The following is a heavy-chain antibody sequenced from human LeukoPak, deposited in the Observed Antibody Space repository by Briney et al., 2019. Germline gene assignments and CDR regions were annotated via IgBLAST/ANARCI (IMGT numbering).Heavy chain of an antibody. V-gene: IGHV3-30*02. CDR3: ARDKSGTYNDYAFDI. Sequence: GGSLRLSCAASGFTFNNYGMHWVRQAPGKGLEWVAFIRYNGNNQYYPDSVKGRVTISRENSKNTLYLQMNSLRAEDTAVYYCARDKSGTYNDYAFDIWGQGTMVTVSS. CDR1: GFTFNNYG. J-gene: IGHJ3*02. D-gene: IGHD1-26*01. CDR2: IRYNGNNQ.